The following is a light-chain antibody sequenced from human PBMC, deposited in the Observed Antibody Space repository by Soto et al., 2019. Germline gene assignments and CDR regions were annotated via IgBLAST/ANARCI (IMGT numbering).Light chain of an antibody. CDR2: DTS. J-gene: IGKJ2*01. CDR1: QSVSSGQ. Sequence: EIVLTQSPGTLSLSPGERATLSCRASQSVSSGQLAWYQQKPGQAPRLLIYDTSRRVAGILDRFSGSGSGTDFTLTINRLEPEDFAVYYCQQYGSSPLYTFGQGTKLEI. V-gene: IGKV3-20*01. CDR3: QQYGSSPLYT.